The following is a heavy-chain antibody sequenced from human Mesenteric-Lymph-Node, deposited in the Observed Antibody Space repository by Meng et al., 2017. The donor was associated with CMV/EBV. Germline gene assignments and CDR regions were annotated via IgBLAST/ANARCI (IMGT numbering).Heavy chain of an antibody. V-gene: IGHV4-59*12. CDR3: ARPRLIAARLREPDAFDI. D-gene: IGHD6-6*01. CDR2: INYSGST. J-gene: IGHJ3*02. Sequence: SETLSLTCTVSGGSISSYYWSWIRQPPGEGLEWIGNINYSGSTYYNPSLRSRVTISADMSKNRFSLKLTSVTAADTAVYYCARPRLIAARLREPDAFDIWGQGTMVTVSS. CDR1: GGSISSYY.